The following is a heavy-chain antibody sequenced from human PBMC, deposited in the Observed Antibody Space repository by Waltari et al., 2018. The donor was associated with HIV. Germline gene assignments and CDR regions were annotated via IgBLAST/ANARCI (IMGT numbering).Heavy chain of an antibody. V-gene: IGHV7-4-1*02. Sequence: QVQLFQSESELKKPGASVKVSCKASGYTFTSNSINWVRQAPGQGLEWMGWVNTNTVSPMYDQGFTGRFVFSLDISVSTAFLQISALKADDTAVYFCARDGGRSRAFDSWGQGTLVTVSS. CDR1: GYTFTSNS. D-gene: IGHD3-16*01. J-gene: IGHJ4*02. CDR3: ARDGGRSRAFDS. CDR2: VNTNTVSP.